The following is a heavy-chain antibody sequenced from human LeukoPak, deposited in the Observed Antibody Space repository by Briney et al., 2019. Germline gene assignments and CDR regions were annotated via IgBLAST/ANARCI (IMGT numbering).Heavy chain of an antibody. V-gene: IGHV3-74*03. D-gene: IGHD3-10*01. Sequence: GGSLRLSCAASGFAFSTYWMHWVRQAPGKGLVWVSRIKSDGSSTTYADFVKGRFTVSRDNAKNTLYLQMRSLRADDTAMYFCARVGGRGSIGGDCWGQGTLVTVSS. J-gene: IGHJ4*02. CDR2: IKSDGSST. CDR3: ARVGGRGSIGGDC. CDR1: GFAFSTYW.